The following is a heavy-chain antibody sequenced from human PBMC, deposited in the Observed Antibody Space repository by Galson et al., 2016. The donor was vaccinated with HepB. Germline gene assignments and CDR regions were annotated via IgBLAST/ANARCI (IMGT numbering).Heavy chain of an antibody. CDR2: IKQDGNEK. D-gene: IGHD1-14*01. V-gene: IGHV3-7*03. CDR1: GFTFSDWD. J-gene: IGHJ4*02. Sequence: LRLSCAASGFTFSDWDFHWVRQAPGKGLEWVANIKQDGNEKYYVDSVKGRFTISRDNAKNSMYLQMNSLRAEDTAVYYCARDGNHGYHMDYWGQGTLVTVSS. CDR3: ARDGNHGYHMDY.